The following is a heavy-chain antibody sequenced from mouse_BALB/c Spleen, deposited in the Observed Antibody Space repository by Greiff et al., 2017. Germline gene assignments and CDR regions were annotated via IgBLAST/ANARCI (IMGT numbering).Heavy chain of an antibody. Sequence: EVKLVESGGGLVQPGGSLNLSCAASGFTFSSYTMPWVRQTPEKSLEWVAYISNGGGSTYYPDTVKSRFTISRDNAKNALYLLMSSLTSEDAAMYCCAGLTGTSGYYAMDYWGQGTSVTVSS. CDR3: AGLTGTSGYYAMDY. J-gene: IGHJ4*01. CDR1: GFTFSSYT. CDR2: ISNGGGST. V-gene: IGHV5-12-2*01. D-gene: IGHD4-1*01.